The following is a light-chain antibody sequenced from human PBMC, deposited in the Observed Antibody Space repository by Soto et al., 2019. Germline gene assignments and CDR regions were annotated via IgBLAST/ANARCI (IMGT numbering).Light chain of an antibody. CDR3: HQYGDSPFT. CDR1: QSISRNY. Sequence: EIVLTQSPGTLSLSPGERATLPCRASQSISRNYLGWYQQNVGQAPRLLIYGASNRATGIPGRFSGSASGTDFTLTISRLEPEDFAVYYCHQYGDSPFTFGPGTKVEI. CDR2: GAS. J-gene: IGKJ3*01. V-gene: IGKV3-20*01.